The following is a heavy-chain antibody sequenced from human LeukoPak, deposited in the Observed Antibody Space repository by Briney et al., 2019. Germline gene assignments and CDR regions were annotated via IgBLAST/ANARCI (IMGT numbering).Heavy chain of an antibody. CDR1: GGTFISYA. V-gene: IGHV1-69*05. D-gene: IGHD3-22*01. CDR2: IIPIFGTA. J-gene: IGHJ4*02. Sequence: SVKVSCKASGGTFISYAISWVRQAPGQGLEWMGRIIPIFGTANYAQKFQGRVTITTDESTSTAYMELSSLRSEDTAVYYCAREGDYYYDSSGYYYFDYWGQGTLVTVSS. CDR3: AREGDYYYDSSGYYYFDY.